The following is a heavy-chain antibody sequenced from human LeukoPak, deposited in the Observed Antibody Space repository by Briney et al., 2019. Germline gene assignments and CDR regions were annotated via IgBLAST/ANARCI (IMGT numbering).Heavy chain of an antibody. V-gene: IGHV4-61*10. J-gene: IGHJ3*02. CDR2: IYYSGST. CDR1: GGSISSGSYY. D-gene: IGHD3-22*01. Sequence: SQTLSLTCTVSGGSISSGSYYWSWIRQPAGKGLEWIGYIYYSGSTNYNPSLKSRVTISVDTSKNQFSLKLSSVTAADTAVYYCARVFSSGYHWSAFDIWGQGTMVTVSS. CDR3: ARVFSSGYHWSAFDI.